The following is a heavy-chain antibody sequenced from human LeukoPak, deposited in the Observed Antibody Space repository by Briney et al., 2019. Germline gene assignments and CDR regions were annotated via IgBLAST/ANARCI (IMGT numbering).Heavy chain of an antibody. D-gene: IGHD1-1*01. CDR1: GFTFSSYS. Sequence: GGSLRLSCAASGFTFSSYSMNWVRQAPGKGLEWVSSISPRSDYIYYADSLKGRFTISRDNAKDSLYLQVNSLRAEDTAVYYCSRGGTDDPFNSWGQGTLVTVSS. CDR2: ISPRSDYI. V-gene: IGHV3-21*01. CDR3: SRGGTDDPFNS. J-gene: IGHJ4*02.